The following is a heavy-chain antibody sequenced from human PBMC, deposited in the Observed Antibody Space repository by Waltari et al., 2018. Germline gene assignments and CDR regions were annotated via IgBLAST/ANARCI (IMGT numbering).Heavy chain of an antibody. D-gene: IGHD6-19*01. V-gene: IGHV3-48*03. CDR3: ARDTRRPTDSSDYDY. CDR1: GFTFSSYE. Sequence: EVQLVESGGGLVQPGGSLRLSCAASGFTFSSYEMNWVRQAPGKGLEWVSYISSSGSTIYYADSVKGRFTISRDNAKNSLYLQMNSLRAEDTAVYYCARDTRRPTDSSDYDYWGQGTLVTVSS. CDR2: ISSSGSTI. J-gene: IGHJ4*02.